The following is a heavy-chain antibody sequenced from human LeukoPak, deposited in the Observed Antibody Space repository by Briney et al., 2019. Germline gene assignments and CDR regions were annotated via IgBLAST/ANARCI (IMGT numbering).Heavy chain of an antibody. CDR3: ARADSVPAGDYHYCYMDI. D-gene: IGHD2-2*01. V-gene: IGHV1-2*02. CDR2: IKPNSGDT. Sequence: GASVKVSCKASGFTLTDYIHWVRQDPRQGLQWMGWIKPNSGDTDYAQKFQGRVTMTRDTSISTVYMELSSLRSDDTAVYYCARADSVPAGDYHYCYMDIWGKGTTVTVSS. CDR1: GFTLTDY. J-gene: IGHJ6*03.